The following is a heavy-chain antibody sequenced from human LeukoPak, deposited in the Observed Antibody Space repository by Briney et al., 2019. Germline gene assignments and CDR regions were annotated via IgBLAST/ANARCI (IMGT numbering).Heavy chain of an antibody. Sequence: GGSLRLSCAASGFTFSSYGLHWVRQAPGKGLEWVSSVTGSGANTYFADSVKGRFTIPRDKSNNTLFLQMDSLRVEDTAVYYCARSPTGGWTSYFDYWGQGTLVTVSS. CDR3: ARSPTGGWTSYFDY. D-gene: IGHD3-16*01. J-gene: IGHJ4*02. CDR1: GFTFSSYG. V-gene: IGHV3-23*01. CDR2: VTGSGANT.